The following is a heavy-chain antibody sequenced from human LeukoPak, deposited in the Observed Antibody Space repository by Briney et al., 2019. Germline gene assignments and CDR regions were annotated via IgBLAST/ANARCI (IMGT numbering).Heavy chain of an antibody. CDR3: ASPRAFCSSTSCQTANVAFDI. CDR2: IIPILGIA. CDR1: GGTFSSYT. V-gene: IGHV1-69*02. J-gene: IGHJ3*02. D-gene: IGHD2-2*01. Sequence: SVKVSCKASGGTFSSYTISWVRQAPGQRLEWMGRIIPILGIANYAQKSQGGVTITADKSKSTAYMKLSSPRSVDTAVYYCASPRAFCSSTSCQTANVAFDIWGQGTMVTVSS.